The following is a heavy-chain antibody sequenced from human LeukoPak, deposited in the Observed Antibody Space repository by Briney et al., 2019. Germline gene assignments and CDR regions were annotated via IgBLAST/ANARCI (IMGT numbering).Heavy chain of an antibody. V-gene: IGHV3-15*01. CDR3: TTATMNYDILSGYYAVYLDY. D-gene: IGHD3-9*01. J-gene: IGHJ4*02. Sequence: GGSLRLSCAVSGFTFSNAWMNWVRQAPGKGLEWVGRIKSRGDGGTPDYTTPAKDRFTISRDDSKNMVYLQMNSLTTEDTAVYYCTTATMNYDILSGYYAVYLDYRGQGALVTVSS. CDR2: IKSRGDGGTP. CDR1: GFTFSNAW.